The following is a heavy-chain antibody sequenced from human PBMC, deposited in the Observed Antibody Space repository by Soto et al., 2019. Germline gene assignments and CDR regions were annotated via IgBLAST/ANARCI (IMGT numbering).Heavy chain of an antibody. Sequence: EVQLVESGGGLIQPGGSLRLSGAASGFAVVSKNITWFRQAPGKGLEWASVIYGGGTTYYADSVKGRFTISRDTSKNTLYLQMNSLRAEDTAVYYCVQTTGWPGFDFWGQGTLVTVSS. CDR1: GFAVVSKN. D-gene: IGHD6-19*01. V-gene: IGHV3-53*01. CDR3: VQTTGWPGFDF. CDR2: IYGGGTT. J-gene: IGHJ4*02.